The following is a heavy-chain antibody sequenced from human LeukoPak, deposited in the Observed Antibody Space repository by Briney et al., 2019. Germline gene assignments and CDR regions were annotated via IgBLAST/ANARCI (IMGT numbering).Heavy chain of an antibody. J-gene: IGHJ3*02. D-gene: IGHD3-22*01. CDR2: ISYSGST. CDR1: GGSISSSSYY. Sequence: PSETLSHSRTVSGGSISSSSYYWGWIRQPPGKGLEWIGSISYSGSTYYNPSLKSRVTISVDTSKNQLSLKLNSVTAADTAVYFCARHRYYYDRSDYRDAFDILRQGRLVTVSS. CDR3: ARHRYYYDRSDYRDAFDI. V-gene: IGHV4-39*01.